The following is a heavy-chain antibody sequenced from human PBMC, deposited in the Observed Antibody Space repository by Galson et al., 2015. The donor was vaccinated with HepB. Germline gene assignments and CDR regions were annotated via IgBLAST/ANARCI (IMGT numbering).Heavy chain of an antibody. Sequence: SVKVSCKASGYTFTGYYMHWVRQAPGQGLEWMGWINPNSGGTNYAQKFQGRVTMTTDTSTSTAYMELSSLRSEDTAVYYCARSGVTAIGNWFDPWGQGTLVTVSS. CDR2: INPNSGGT. V-gene: IGHV1-2*02. CDR3: ARSGVTAIGNWFDP. J-gene: IGHJ5*02. CDR1: GYTFTGYY. D-gene: IGHD2-21*02.